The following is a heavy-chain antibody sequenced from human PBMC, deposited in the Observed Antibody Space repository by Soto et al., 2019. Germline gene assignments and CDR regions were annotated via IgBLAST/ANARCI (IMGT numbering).Heavy chain of an antibody. Sequence: GGSLRLSCAASGFTFSSYAMHWVRQAPGKGLEWVAVISYDGSNKYYADSVKGRFIISRDNSKNTLYLQMNSLRAEDTAVYYCAKESSGFDYWGQGTLVTVSS. V-gene: IGHV3-30-3*01. J-gene: IGHJ4*02. CDR1: GFTFSSYA. CDR2: ISYDGSNK. CDR3: AKESSGFDY. D-gene: IGHD6-6*01.